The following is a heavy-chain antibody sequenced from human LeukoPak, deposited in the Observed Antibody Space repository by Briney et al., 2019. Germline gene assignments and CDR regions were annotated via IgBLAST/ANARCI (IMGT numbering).Heavy chain of an antibody. CDR1: GFTFSSYA. CDR3: ARARVIFGVVMFPTAPDAFDI. Sequence: GGSLRLSCAASGFTFSSYAMHWVRQAPGKGLEWVAVISYDGSNKYYADSVKGRFTISRDNSKNTLYLQMNSLRAEDTAVYYCARARVIFGVVMFPTAPDAFDIWGQGTMVTVSS. J-gene: IGHJ3*02. V-gene: IGHV3-30*04. CDR2: ISYDGSNK. D-gene: IGHD3-3*01.